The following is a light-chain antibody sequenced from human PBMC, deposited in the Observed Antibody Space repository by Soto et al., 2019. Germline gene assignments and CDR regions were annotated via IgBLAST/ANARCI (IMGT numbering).Light chain of an antibody. CDR1: QTVYTW. J-gene: IGKJ2*01. CDR3: QQYSSYSPYT. CDR2: VAS. V-gene: IGKV1-5*03. Sequence: DIQMTQSPSTLSASIGDRVTITCRASQTVYTWLAWYQQKPGTAPKLLIYVASTLHSGVPSRFSGSGSGTEFTLVISRLQPDDLATYYCQQYSSYSPYTFGQGTKVEI.